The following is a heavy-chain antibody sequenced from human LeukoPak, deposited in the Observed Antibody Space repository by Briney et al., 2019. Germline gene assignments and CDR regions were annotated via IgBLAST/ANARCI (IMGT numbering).Heavy chain of an antibody. Sequence: PSETLSLTCTVSGGSISSYYWSWIRQPPGKALEWIGYIYYSGSTNYNPSLKSRVTISLDTSKNQFSLKLSSVTAADTAVYYCARRDWGYYYTMDVWGQGTTVTVSS. CDR2: IYYSGST. CDR1: GGSISSYY. CDR3: ARRDWGYYYTMDV. J-gene: IGHJ6*02. V-gene: IGHV4-59*01. D-gene: IGHD3/OR15-3a*01.